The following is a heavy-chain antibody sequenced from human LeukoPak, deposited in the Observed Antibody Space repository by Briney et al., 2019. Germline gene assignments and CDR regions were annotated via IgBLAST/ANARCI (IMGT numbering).Heavy chain of an antibody. V-gene: IGHV3-30*04. CDR2: ISYDGSNK. CDR3: ARDRTDYAFDI. Sequence: GRSLRLSCAASGFTFSSYAMHWVRQAPGKGLEWVAVISYDGSNKYYADSVKGRFTISRDNSKNTLYLQMNSLRAEDTAVYYCARDRTDYAFDIWGQGTMVTVSS. D-gene: IGHD3/OR15-3a*01. J-gene: IGHJ3*02. CDR1: GFTFSSYA.